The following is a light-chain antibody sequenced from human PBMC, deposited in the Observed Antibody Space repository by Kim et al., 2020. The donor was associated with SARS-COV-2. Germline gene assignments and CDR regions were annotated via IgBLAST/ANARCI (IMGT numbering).Light chain of an antibody. Sequence: QSALTQPASLSGSPGQSIALSCTGTTSDVGSSNLVSWYQDHPGKAPKLIIYEVNKRPSGVSDRFSGSKSGNTASLTVSGLQADDEADYYCVLYTSDLVLFGGGPQLTVL. CDR3: VLYTSDLVL. CDR2: EVN. CDR1: TSDVGSSNL. V-gene: IGLV2-14*02. J-gene: IGLJ2*01.